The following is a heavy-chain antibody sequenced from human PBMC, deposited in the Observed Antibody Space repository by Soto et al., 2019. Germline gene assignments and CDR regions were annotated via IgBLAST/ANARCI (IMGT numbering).Heavy chain of an antibody. CDR2: IYPGDADT. V-gene: IGHV5-51*01. CDR3: ARYSGSYWHYLDF. CDR1: GYSFASHC. J-gene: IGHJ4*02. Sequence: GASLKISCKGSGYSFASHCVAWVRQMPEKGLGWIGTIYPGDADTKYRSAFRGDATISDDTFVSTAYLQWISLEATDSAIYYCARYSGSYWHYLDFWGQGTLVTVSS. D-gene: IGHD1-26*01.